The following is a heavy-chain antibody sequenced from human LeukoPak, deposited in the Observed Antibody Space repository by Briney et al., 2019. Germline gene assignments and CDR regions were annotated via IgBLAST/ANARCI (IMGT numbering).Heavy chain of an antibody. CDR2: IYHSGST. V-gene: IGHV4-38-2*02. D-gene: IGHD3-3*01. Sequence: KPSETLSLTCTVSGYSISSGYYWGWIRQPPGKVLEWIGSIYHSGSTYYNPSLKSRVTISVDTSKNQFSLKLSSVTAADTAVYYCARTFGVATFDYWGQGTLVTVSS. CDR3: ARTFGVATFDY. J-gene: IGHJ4*02. CDR1: GYSISSGYY.